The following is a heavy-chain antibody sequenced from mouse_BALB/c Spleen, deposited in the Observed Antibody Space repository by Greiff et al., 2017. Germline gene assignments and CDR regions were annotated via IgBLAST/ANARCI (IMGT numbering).Heavy chain of an antibody. V-gene: IGHV3-1*02. J-gene: IGHJ1*01. Sequence: EVKLQESGPDLVKPSQSLSLTCTVTGYSITSGYSWHWIRQFPGNKLEWMGYIHYSGSTNYNPSLKSRISITRDTSKNQFFLQLNSVTTEDTATYYCAPAYYGNYDYWYFDVWGAGTTVTVSS. CDR1: GYSITSGYS. CDR2: IHYSGST. D-gene: IGHD2-10*01. CDR3: APAYYGNYDYWYFDV.